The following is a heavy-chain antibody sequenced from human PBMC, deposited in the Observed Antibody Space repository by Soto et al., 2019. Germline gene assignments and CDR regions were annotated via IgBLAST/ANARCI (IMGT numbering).Heavy chain of an antibody. V-gene: IGHV3-23*01. J-gene: IGHJ6*03. Sequence: PGGSLRLSCAASGFTFSSYAMSWVRRAPGKGLEWVSAISGSGGSTYYADSVKGRFTVSRDNSKNSLYLQMNSLRAEDTAVYYCGKALGVNYYYYHMDVWGKGNTVTVSS. CDR2: ISGSGGST. D-gene: IGHD3-3*01. CDR1: GFTFSSYA. CDR3: GKALGVNYYYYHMDV.